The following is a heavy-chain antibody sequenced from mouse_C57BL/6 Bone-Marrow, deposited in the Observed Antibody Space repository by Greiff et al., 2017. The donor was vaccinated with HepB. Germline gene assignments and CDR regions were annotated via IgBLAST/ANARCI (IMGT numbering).Heavy chain of an antibody. CDR1: GYTFTSYW. CDR3: ARTKWDGGFAY. D-gene: IGHD4-1*01. CDR2: IYPGSGST. J-gene: IGHJ3*01. V-gene: IGHV1-55*01. Sequence: QVQLQQPGAELVKPGASVKMSCQASGYTFTSYWITWVKQRPGQGLEWIGDIYPGSGSTNYNEKFKSKSTLTVDTSSSTAYRQLSSLTSEYSAVYYCARTKWDGGFAYWGQGTLVTVAA.